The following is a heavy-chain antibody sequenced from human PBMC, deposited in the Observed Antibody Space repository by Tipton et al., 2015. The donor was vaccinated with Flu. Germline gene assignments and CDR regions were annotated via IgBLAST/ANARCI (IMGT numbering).Heavy chain of an antibody. Sequence: QLVQSGAEVKKPGSSVKVSCKASGGTLSSYAISWVRQAPGQGLEWMGGIISIFGTANYAQKFQGRVTITADESTSTAYMELSSLRSEDTAVYYCARAGQPLRYQGGLHYWGQGTLVTVSS. J-gene: IGHJ4*02. CDR1: GGTLSSYA. CDR2: IISIFGTA. D-gene: IGHD2-2*02. V-gene: IGHV1-69*01. CDR3: ARAGQPLRYQGGLHY.